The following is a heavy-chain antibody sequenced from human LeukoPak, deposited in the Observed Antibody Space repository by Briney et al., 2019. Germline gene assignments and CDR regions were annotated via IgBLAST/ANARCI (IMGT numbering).Heavy chain of an antibody. D-gene: IGHD1-26*01. CDR2: IYSGGST. V-gene: IGHV3-66*01. CDR3: AREGSGSAYYYGMDV. Sequence: PGGSLRLSCAASGFTVSSNYMSWVRQAPGKGLEWVSVIYSGGSTYYANSVKSRFTISRVNSKNTLYLQMNSLRAEDTAVYYCAREGSGSAYYYGMDVWGQGTTVTVSS. J-gene: IGHJ6*02. CDR1: GFTVSSNY.